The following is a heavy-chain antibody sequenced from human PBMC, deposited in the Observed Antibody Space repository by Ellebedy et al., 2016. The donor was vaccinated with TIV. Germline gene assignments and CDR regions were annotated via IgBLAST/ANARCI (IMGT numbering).Heavy chain of an antibody. CDR2: IIPIFGTA. CDR3: ASHLLEQLATEDDAFDI. CDR1: GGTFSSYA. J-gene: IGHJ3*02. D-gene: IGHD6-6*01. Sequence: SVKVSXKASGGTFSSYAISWVRQAPGQGLEWMGGIIPIFGTANYAQKFQGRVTITADKSTSTAYMELSSLRSEDTAVYYCASHLLEQLATEDDAFDIWGQGTMVTVSS. V-gene: IGHV1-69*06.